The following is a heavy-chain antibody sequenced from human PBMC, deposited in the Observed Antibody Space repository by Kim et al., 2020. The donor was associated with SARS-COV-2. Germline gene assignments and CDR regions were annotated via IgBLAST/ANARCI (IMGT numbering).Heavy chain of an antibody. J-gene: IGHJ4*02. V-gene: IGHV4-34*01. CDR1: GGSFSGYY. CDR2: INHSGST. Sequence: SETLSLTCAVYGGSFSGYYWSWIRQPPGKGLEWIGEINHSGSTNYNPSLKSRVTISVDTSKNQFSLKLSSVTAADTAVYYCARVVDCSGGSCYSTWGQGTLVTVSS. D-gene: IGHD2-15*01. CDR3: ARVVDCSGGSCYST.